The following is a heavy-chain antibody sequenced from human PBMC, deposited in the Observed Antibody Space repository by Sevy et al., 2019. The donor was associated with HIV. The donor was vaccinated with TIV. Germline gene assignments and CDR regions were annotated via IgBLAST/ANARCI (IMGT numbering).Heavy chain of an antibody. Sequence: GGSLRLSCTASGFTFSNHAMHWVRQGPGKGPEWVAFIRNDGSHEYYADSVKGRFTISRDNSKNTLYLRMNSLKPEDTAVYYCARDQKVLLVVYAIPFDAFDIWGQGTMVTVSS. V-gene: IGHV3-30*02. CDR3: ARDQKVLLVVYAIPFDAFDI. CDR2: IRNDGSHE. D-gene: IGHD2-8*02. J-gene: IGHJ3*02. CDR1: GFTFSNHA.